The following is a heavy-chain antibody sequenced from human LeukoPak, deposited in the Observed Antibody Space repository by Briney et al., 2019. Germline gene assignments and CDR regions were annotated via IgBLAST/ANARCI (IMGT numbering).Heavy chain of an antibody. J-gene: IGHJ2*01. CDR2: IIPIFGTA. Sequence: SVKVSCKASGGTSSSYAISWVRQAPGQGLEWMGRIIPIFGTANYAQKFQGRGTITTDESTSTAYMELRSLRSEDPAVYYCARALVDYGDYWYFDLWGRGTLVTVSS. V-gene: IGHV1-69*05. CDR1: GGTSSSYA. D-gene: IGHD4-17*01. CDR3: ARALVDYGDYWYFDL.